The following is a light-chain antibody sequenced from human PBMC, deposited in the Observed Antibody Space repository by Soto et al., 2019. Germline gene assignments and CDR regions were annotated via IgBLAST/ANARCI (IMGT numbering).Light chain of an antibody. J-gene: IGKJ4*01. V-gene: IGKV3-20*01. CDR3: QQYGISLLA. CDR2: GAS. Sequence: EIVLTQSPGTLSLSPGERATLSCRASQTVSTSYVAWYQQKPGQAPRLLIYGASSRATGIPDRFSGSGSGTDYTLTISRLEPEDFAVYYCQQYGISLLAFGGGTKVEI. CDR1: QTVSTSY.